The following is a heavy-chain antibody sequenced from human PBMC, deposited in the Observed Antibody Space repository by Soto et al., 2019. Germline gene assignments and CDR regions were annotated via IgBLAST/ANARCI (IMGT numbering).Heavy chain of an antibody. J-gene: IGHJ4*02. CDR2: INHSGST. V-gene: IGHV4-34*01. CDR1: GGSFSGYY. CDR3: ARGGITGTYFMFFDY. D-gene: IGHD1-7*01. Sequence: TLSLTCAVYGGSFSGYYWSWIRQPPGKGLEWIGEINHSGSTNYNPSLKSRVTISVDTSKNQFSLKLSSVTAADTAVYYCARGGITGTYFMFFDYWGQGTLVTV.